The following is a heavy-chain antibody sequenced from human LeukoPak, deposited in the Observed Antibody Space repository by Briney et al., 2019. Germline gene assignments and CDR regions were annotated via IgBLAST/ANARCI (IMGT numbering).Heavy chain of an antibody. D-gene: IGHD6-13*01. CDR2: MNPNSGNT. CDR1: GYTFTSYD. Sequence: ASVKVSCKASGYTFTSYDINWVRQATGQGLEWMGWMNPNSGNTGCAQKFQGRVTMTRNTSISTAYMELSSLRSEDTAVYYCARGLSIAAAGTCGFDPWGQGTLVTVSS. V-gene: IGHV1-8*01. J-gene: IGHJ5*02. CDR3: ARGLSIAAAGTCGFDP.